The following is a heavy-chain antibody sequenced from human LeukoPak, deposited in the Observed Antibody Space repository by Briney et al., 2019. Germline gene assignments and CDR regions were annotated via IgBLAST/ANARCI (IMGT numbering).Heavy chain of an antibody. CDR2: INHSGST. D-gene: IGHD4-23*01. J-gene: IGHJ6*02. Sequence: PSETLSLTCAVYGGSFSGYYWSWIRQPPGKGLEWIGEINHSGSTNYNPSLKSRVTISVDTSKNQFSLKLSSVTAADTAVYYCARGTTVVRYAQAYYYHYGMDVWGQGTTVTVSS. CDR1: GGSFSGYY. V-gene: IGHV4-34*01. CDR3: ARGTTVVRYAQAYYYHYGMDV.